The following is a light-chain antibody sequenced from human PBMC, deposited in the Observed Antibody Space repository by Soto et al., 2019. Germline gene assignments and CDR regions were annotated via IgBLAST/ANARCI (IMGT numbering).Light chain of an antibody. CDR2: EVD. Sequence: QSALTQPPSASESPGQSVTISCTGTNSDIGGYHYVSWYQHHPGRAPKLLIYEVDKRPPGVPGRFSGSKSGNTASLTVSGLQADDEADYYCLSYGGSNNYILGTGTKVTVL. CDR3: LSYGGSNNYI. J-gene: IGLJ1*01. CDR1: NSDIGGYHY. V-gene: IGLV2-8*01.